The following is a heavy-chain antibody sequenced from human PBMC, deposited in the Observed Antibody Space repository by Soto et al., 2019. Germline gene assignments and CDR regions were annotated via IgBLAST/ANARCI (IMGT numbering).Heavy chain of an antibody. D-gene: IGHD3-10*01. Sequence: GQGLEWMGRIIPILGIANYAQKFQGRVTITADKSTSTAYMELSSLRSEDTAVFFCASCYYGSGSYSSFFHWGQVTL. CDR2: IIPILGIA. CDR3: ASCYYGSGSYSSFFH. V-gene: IGHV1-69*02. J-gene: IGHJ4*02.